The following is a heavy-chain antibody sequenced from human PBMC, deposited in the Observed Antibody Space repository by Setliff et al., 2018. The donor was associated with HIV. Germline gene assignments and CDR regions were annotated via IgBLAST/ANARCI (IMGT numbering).Heavy chain of an antibody. D-gene: IGHD3-3*01. CDR1: GYTFTSYG. CDR2: ISAYNGNT. J-gene: IGHJ4*02. CDR3: ARLRGLTIFGVPEGPFDY. Sequence: ASVKVSCKASGYTFTSYGISWVRQAPGQGLEWMGWISAYNGNTNYAQKFRGRVTMTTDTSTSTAYMELRSLKSDDTAVYYCARLRGLTIFGVPEGPFDYWGQGTLVTVSS. V-gene: IGHV1-18*01.